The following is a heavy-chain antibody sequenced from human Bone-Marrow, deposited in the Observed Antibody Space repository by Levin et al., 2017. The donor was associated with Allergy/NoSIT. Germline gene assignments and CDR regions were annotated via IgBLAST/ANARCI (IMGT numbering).Heavy chain of an antibody. Sequence: PVASVKVSCKTSGSTFSSYAITWVRQAPGQGLEWMGGIIPIFGTTNYAQKFQGRVTLTADESTSTVYMELSSLTSEDTAVYYCARDPLGNSPPPASGWLDSWGQGTLVTVSS. CDR1: GSTFSSYA. CDR3: ARDPLGNSPPPASGWLDS. V-gene: IGHV1-69*13. D-gene: IGHD3-22*01. CDR2: IIPIFGTT. J-gene: IGHJ4*02.